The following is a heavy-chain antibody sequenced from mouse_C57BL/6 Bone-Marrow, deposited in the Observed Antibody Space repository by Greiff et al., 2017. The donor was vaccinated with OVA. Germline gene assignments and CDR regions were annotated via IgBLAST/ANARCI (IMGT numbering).Heavy chain of an antibody. Sequence: ESGPGLVKPSQSLSLTCSVTGYSITSGYYWNWIRQFPGNKLEWMGYISYDGSNNYNPSLKNRISITRDTSKNQFFLKLNSVTTEDTATYYCAREGYGSSYDDYFDYWGQGTTLTVSS. D-gene: IGHD1-1*01. CDR1: GYSITSGYY. J-gene: IGHJ2*01. V-gene: IGHV3-6*01. CDR3: AREGYGSSYDDYFDY. CDR2: ISYDGSN.